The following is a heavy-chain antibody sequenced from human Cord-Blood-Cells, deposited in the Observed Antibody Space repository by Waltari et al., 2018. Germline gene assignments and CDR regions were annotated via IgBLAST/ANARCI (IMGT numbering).Heavy chain of an antibody. CDR2: IYYSGST. D-gene: IGHD5-18*01. V-gene: IGHV4-39*01. J-gene: IGHJ6*03. Sequence: QLQLQESGPGLVKPSETLSLTCTVSGGSISSSSYYWGWIRQPPGKGLEWIGSIYYSGSTYYNPSLKSRVTISVDTSKNQFSLKLSSVTAADTAVYYCAMGDTADYYYYYMDVWGKGTTVTVSS. CDR1: GGSISSSSYY. CDR3: AMGDTADYYYYYMDV.